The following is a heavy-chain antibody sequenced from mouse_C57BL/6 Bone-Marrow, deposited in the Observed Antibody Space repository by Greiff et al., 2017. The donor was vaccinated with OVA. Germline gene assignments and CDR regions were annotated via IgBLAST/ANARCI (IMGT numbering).Heavy chain of an antibody. CDR3: ARPYGSSPHWYFDV. CDR1: GFTFSDYY. CDR2: INYDGSST. J-gene: IGHJ1*03. Sequence: EVMLVESEGGLVQPGSSMKLSCTASGFTFSDYYMAWVRQVPEKGLEWVANINYDGSSTYYLDSLKSRFIISRDNAKNILYLQMSSLKSEDTATYYCARPYGSSPHWYFDVWGTGTTVTVSS. D-gene: IGHD1-1*01. V-gene: IGHV5-16*01.